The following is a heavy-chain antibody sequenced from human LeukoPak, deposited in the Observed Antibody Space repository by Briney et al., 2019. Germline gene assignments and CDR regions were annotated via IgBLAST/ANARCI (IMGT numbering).Heavy chain of an antibody. CDR3: ARRRYNWNAIDY. D-gene: IGHD1-20*01. Sequence: GGSLRLSCAASGFTFSDYYMSWIRQAPGKGLEWVSYISSSGSTLYYADSVKGRITISRDNTKNSLYLQMNSLRAEDTAVYYCARRRYNWNAIDYWGQGTLVTVSS. V-gene: IGHV3-11*01. CDR1: GFTFSDYY. CDR2: ISSSGSTL. J-gene: IGHJ4*02.